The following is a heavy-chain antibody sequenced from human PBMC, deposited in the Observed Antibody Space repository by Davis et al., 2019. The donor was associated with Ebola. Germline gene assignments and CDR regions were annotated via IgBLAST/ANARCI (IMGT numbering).Heavy chain of an antibody. CDR1: GGSISSYY. CDR2: LDYGQAT. CDR3: ARGGELTRGDAFDI. Sequence: PSETLSLTCTVSGGSISSYYWSWIRQPPGRGLEWIGSLDYGQATYSKASFKSRVTISVDTSKSQLSLRLTSVTVADTAVYYCARGGELTRGDAFDIWGQGTMVTVSS. J-gene: IGHJ3*02. V-gene: IGHV4-59*04. D-gene: IGHD1-26*01.